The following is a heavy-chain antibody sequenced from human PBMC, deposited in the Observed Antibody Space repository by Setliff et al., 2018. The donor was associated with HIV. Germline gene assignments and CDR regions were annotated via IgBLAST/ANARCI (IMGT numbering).Heavy chain of an antibody. D-gene: IGHD3-22*01. CDR2: IYTSGST. Sequence: SETLSLTCTVSGGSISSYYWSWIRQPAGKGLEWIGRIYTSGSTNYNPSLKSRVTISVDTSKNQFSLKLSSVTAADTAVYYCARFTDTYDSSGYYYEGHAFDIWGQGTMVTVSS. J-gene: IGHJ3*02. CDR3: ARFTDTYDSSGYYYEGHAFDI. V-gene: IGHV4-4*07. CDR1: GGSISSYY.